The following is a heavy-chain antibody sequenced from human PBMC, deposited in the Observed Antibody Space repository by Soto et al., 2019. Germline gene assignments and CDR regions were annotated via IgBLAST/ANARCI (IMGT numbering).Heavy chain of an antibody. V-gene: IGHV5-10-1*01. CDR3: ARHDGDYSPRVLSHCLKSFDP. D-gene: IGHD4-17*01. CDR1: GYSFTSYW. CDR2: IDTSDSYS. Sequence: EVQLVQSGAEVKKPGESLRISCKGSGYSFTSYWITWVRQMPGKGLEWMGRIDTSDSYSDIRLSFQGHVTISLDKSISTAYLQWSSLRASDTAIYYCARHDGDYSPRVLSHCLKSFDPWGQGTLISVSS. J-gene: IGHJ5*02.